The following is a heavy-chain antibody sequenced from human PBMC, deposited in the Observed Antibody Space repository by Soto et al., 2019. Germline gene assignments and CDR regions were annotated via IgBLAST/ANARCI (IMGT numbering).Heavy chain of an antibody. CDR2: IIPIFGTA. CDR1: GGTFSSYA. V-gene: IGHV1-69*13. D-gene: IGHD2-21*02. CDR3: ASKVCGGDCYPPTHYYYYGMDV. J-gene: IGHJ6*02. Sequence: SVKVSCKASGGTFSSYAISWVRQAPGQGLEWMGGIIPIFGTANYAQKFQGRVTITADEATSTAYMELSSLRSEDTAVYYCASKVCGGDCYPPTHYYYYGMDVWGQGTTVTVSS.